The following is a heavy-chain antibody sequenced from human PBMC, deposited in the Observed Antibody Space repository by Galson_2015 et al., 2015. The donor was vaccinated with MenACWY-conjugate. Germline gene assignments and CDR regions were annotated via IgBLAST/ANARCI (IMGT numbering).Heavy chain of an antibody. D-gene: IGHD6-19*01. J-gene: IGHJ4*02. CDR3: AGRRPRSGAFDY. CDR1: GDSVSSNSAA. Sequence: CAISGDSVSSNSAAWNWLRLSPSRGLEWLGRTYYRFQWYNEYAVSVSGRIAIKADTSKNQFSLQLKSVSPDDTAVYYCAGRRPRSGAFDYWDQGLLVTVSS. V-gene: IGHV6-1*01. CDR2: TYYRFQWYN.